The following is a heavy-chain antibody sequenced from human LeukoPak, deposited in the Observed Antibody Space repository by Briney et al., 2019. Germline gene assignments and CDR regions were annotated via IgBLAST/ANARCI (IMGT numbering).Heavy chain of an antibody. CDR2: IYTSGST. CDR3: ARGAPSFWGYSSSEFDP. D-gene: IGHD6-6*01. Sequence: SETLSLTCTVSGGSISSGSYYWSWIRQPAGKGLEWIGRIYTSGSTNYNPSLKSRVTISVDTSKNQFSLKLSSVTAADTAVYYCARGAPSFWGYSSSEFDPWGQGTLVTVSS. CDR1: GGSISSGSYY. V-gene: IGHV4-61*02. J-gene: IGHJ5*02.